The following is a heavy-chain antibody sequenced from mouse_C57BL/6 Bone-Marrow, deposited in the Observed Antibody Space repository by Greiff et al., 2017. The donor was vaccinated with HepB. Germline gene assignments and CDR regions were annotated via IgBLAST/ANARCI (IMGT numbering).Heavy chain of an antibody. V-gene: IGHV14-4*01. D-gene: IGHD2-5*01. J-gene: IGHJ3*01. Sequence: EVQLQQSGAELVRPGASVKLSCTASGFNIKDDYMHWVKQRPEQGLEWIGWIDPENGDTEYASKFQGKATITADTSSNTAYLQLSSLTSEDTAVYYCTTYYYSNQISWFAYWGQGTLVTVSA. CDR1: GFNIKDDY. CDR3: TTYYYSNQISWFAY. CDR2: IDPENGDT.